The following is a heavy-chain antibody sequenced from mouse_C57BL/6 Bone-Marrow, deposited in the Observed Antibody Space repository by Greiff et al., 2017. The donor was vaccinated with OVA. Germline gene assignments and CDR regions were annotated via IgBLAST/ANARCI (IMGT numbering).Heavy chain of an antibody. D-gene: IGHD1-1*01. CDR1: GYSITSGYY. Sequence: VQLKESGPGLVKPSQSLSLTCSVTGYSITSGYYWNWIRQFPGNKLEWMGYISYDGSNNYNPSLKNRISITRDTSKNQFFLKLNSVTTEDTATYYCARERSTTPGAYWGQGTLVTVSA. V-gene: IGHV3-6*01. CDR3: ARERSTTPGAY. CDR2: ISYDGSN. J-gene: IGHJ3*01.